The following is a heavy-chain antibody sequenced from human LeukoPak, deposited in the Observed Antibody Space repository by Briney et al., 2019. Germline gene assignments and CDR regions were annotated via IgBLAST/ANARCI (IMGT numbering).Heavy chain of an antibody. V-gene: IGHV3-48*04. D-gene: IGHD3-10*01. J-gene: IGHJ5*02. CDR1: GFTFSSYG. Sequence: PGGSLRLSCAASGFTFSSYGMSWVRQAPGKGLEWVSYISSSGSTIYYADSVKGRFTISRDNAKNSLYLQMNSLRAEDTAVYYCARGLGYYGSAQLHNWFDPWGQGTLVTVSS. CDR2: ISSSGSTI. CDR3: ARGLGYYGSAQLHNWFDP.